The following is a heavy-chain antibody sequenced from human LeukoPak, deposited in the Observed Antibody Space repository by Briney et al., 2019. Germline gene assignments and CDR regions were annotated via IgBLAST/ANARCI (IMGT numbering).Heavy chain of an antibody. J-gene: IGHJ4*02. D-gene: IGHD1-26*01. CDR2: ISSYNGNT. Sequence: ASVKVSCKSSGYTSISYGISWMRQAPGQGLEWMGWISSYNGNTNYAQKFQGRVSMTTDASTSTAYMELSSLRSEDTAVYYCATGVGASIVDYWGQGTLVTVSS. CDR3: ATGVGASIVDY. V-gene: IGHV1-18*01. CDR1: GYTSISYG.